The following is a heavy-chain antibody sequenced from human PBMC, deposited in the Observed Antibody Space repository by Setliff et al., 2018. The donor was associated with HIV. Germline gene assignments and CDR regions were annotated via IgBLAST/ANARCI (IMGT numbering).Heavy chain of an antibody. CDR3: ARGYYDSSGYYYPFDY. Sequence: SCAASGFTFSSYSMNWVRQAPGKGLEWVSSISSSSSYKYYADSVKGRFTISRDNAKNSLYLQMNSLRAEDTAVYYCARGYYDSSGYYYPFDYWGQGTLVTVSS. J-gene: IGHJ4*02. CDR1: GFTFSSYS. V-gene: IGHV3-21*01. CDR2: ISSSSSYK. D-gene: IGHD3-22*01.